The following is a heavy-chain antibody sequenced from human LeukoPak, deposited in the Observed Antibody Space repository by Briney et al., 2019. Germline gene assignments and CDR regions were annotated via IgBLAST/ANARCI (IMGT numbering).Heavy chain of an antibody. CDR1: GFTFSSYS. CDR3: AIAARYDAFDI. D-gene: IGHD6-6*01. J-gene: IGHJ3*02. V-gene: IGHV3-21*01. Sequence: GGSLRLSCAVSGFTFSSYSMNWVRQAPGKGVEWVSSISSSSSYIYYADSVKGRFTISRDNAKNSLYLQMNSLRAEDTAVYYCAIAARYDAFDIWGQGTMVTVSS. CDR2: ISSSSSYI.